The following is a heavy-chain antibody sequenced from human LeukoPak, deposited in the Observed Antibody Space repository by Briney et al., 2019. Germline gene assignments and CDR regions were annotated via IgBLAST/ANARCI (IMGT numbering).Heavy chain of an antibody. Sequence: ASVRVSCKASGGTFSSYAISWVRQAPGQGLEWMGGIIPIFGTADYAQKFQGRVTITADKSTSTAYMELSSLRSEDTAVYYCARGLVGYCSGGSCYAGYGMDVWGKGTTVTVSS. CDR1: GGTFSSYA. J-gene: IGHJ6*04. V-gene: IGHV1-69*06. D-gene: IGHD2-15*01. CDR3: ARGLVGYCSGGSCYAGYGMDV. CDR2: IIPIFGTA.